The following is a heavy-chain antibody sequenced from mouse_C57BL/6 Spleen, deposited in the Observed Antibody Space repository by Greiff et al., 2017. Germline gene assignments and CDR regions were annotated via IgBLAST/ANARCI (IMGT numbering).Heavy chain of an antibody. CDR2: IYPGSGST. J-gene: IGHJ4*01. V-gene: IGHV1-55*01. D-gene: IGHD3-2*02. CDR1: GYTFTSYW. CDR3: ARDSSGCFAMDY. Sequence: QVQLQQPEAELVKPGASVKMSCKASGYTFTSYWIIWVKQRPGQGLEWIGDIYPGSGSTNYNEKFKSKATLTVDTSSSTAYMQLSSLTSEDSAVYYCARDSSGCFAMDYWGQGTSVTVSS.